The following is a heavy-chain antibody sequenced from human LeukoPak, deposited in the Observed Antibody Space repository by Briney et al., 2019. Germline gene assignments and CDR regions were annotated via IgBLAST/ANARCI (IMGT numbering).Heavy chain of an antibody. V-gene: IGHV4-59*01. CDR2: IYYSGST. CDR1: GGSISSYY. Sequence: SETLSLTCTVSGGSISSYYWSWIRQPPGKGLEWIGYIYYSGSTNYNPSLKSRVTISVDTSKNQFSLKLSSVTAADTAVYYCARGAGYYDTIDYWGQGTLVTSST. CDR3: ARGAGYYDTIDY. J-gene: IGHJ4*02. D-gene: IGHD3-22*01.